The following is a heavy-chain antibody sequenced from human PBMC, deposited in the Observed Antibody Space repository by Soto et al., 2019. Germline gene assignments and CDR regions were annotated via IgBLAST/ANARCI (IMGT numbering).Heavy chain of an antibody. J-gene: IGHJ4*02. CDR1: GFTFSSYA. Sequence: QVQLVESGGGVVQPGRSLRLSCAASGFTFSSYAMHWVRQAPGKGLEWVAVISYDGSNKYYADSVKGRFTISRDNSKNPLYLQMNSLRAEDTAVYYCAGGSGSHPYYFDYWGQGTLVTVSS. V-gene: IGHV3-30-3*01. D-gene: IGHD1-26*01. CDR3: AGGSGSHPYYFDY. CDR2: ISYDGSNK.